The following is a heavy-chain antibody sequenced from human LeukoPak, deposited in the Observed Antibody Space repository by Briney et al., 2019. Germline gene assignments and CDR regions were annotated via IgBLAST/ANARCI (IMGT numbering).Heavy chain of an antibody. CDR2: ISYDGSNK. Sequence: GRSLRLSRAASGFTFSNYPMHWVRQAPGKGLEWGAAISYDGSNKYYADSVKGRFTISRDNPKNTLHLQMNSLRAEDTAVYYCAIGSVLHTTWGQGTLVTVSS. D-gene: IGHD1-1*01. J-gene: IGHJ5*02. CDR1: GFTFSNYP. V-gene: IGHV3-30-3*01. CDR3: AIGSVLHTT.